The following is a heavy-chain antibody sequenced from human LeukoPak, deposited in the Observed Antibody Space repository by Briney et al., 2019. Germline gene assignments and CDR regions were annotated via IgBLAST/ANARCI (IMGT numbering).Heavy chain of an antibody. CDR3: AKGHYDFWSGYFDHPVGSYYGMDV. CDR2: ISYDGSNK. D-gene: IGHD3-3*01. Sequence: PGGSLRLSCAASGFTFSSYGMHWVRQAPGKGLEWVAVISYDGSNKYYADSVKGRFTISRDNSKNTVYLQMNSLRAEDTAVYYCAKGHYDFWSGYFDHPVGSYYGMDVWGQGTTVTVSS. J-gene: IGHJ6*02. V-gene: IGHV3-30*18. CDR1: GFTFSSYG.